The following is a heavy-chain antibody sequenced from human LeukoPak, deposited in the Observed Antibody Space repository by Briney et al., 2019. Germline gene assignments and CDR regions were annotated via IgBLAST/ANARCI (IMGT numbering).Heavy chain of an antibody. D-gene: IGHD6-13*01. CDR3: ARDRPGGSSLDF. CDR2: IYHSGST. V-gene: IGHV4-38-2*02. Sequence: SETLSLTCTVSGYSISSGYYWGWIRQPPGKGLEWIGSIYHSGSTYYNPSLKSRVTISVDTSKNQFSLKLSSVTAADTAVYYCARDRPGGSSLDFWGQGTLVTVSS. J-gene: IGHJ4*02. CDR1: GYSISSGYY.